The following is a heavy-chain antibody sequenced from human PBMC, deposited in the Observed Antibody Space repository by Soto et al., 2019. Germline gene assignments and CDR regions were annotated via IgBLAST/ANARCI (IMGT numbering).Heavy chain of an antibody. CDR1: GFTFSSYW. CDR2: INSDGSST. D-gene: IGHD5-12*01. V-gene: IGHV3-74*01. Sequence: GGSLRLSCAASGFTFSSYWMHWVRQAPGKGLVWVSRINSDGSSTSYADSVKGRFTISRDNAKNTLYLQMNSLRAEDTAVYYCARSGYDSRKTTVNRRGDYYYGMDVWGQGTTVTVSS. J-gene: IGHJ6*02. CDR3: ARSGYDSRKTTVNRRGDYYYGMDV.